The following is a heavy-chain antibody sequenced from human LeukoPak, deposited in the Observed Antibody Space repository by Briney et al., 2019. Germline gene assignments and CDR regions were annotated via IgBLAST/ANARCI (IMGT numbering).Heavy chain of an antibody. CDR3: ARGDVVVPAAIWGGYYYYGMDV. J-gene: IGHJ6*02. D-gene: IGHD2-2*01. CDR2: INHSGST. V-gene: IGHV4-34*01. CDR1: GGSFSGYY. Sequence: SETLSLTCAVYGGSFSGYYWSWIRQPPGKGLEWIGEINHSGSTSYNPSLKSRVTISVDTSKNQFSLKLSSVTAADTAVYYCARGDVVVPAAIWGGYYYYGMDVWGQGTTVTVSS.